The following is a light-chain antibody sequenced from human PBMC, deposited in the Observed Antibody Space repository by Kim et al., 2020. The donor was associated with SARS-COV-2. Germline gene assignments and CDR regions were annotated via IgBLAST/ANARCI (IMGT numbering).Light chain of an antibody. CDR2: GAS. J-gene: IGKJ5*01. CDR1: QTVSSN. CDR3: QQYNNWPPGHIT. V-gene: IGKV3-15*01. Sequence: EIVMTQSPATLSVSPGERATLSCRASQTVSSNLAWYQQKPGQAPRLLIYGASTRATGVPARFSGSGSGTEFTLTISSLQSEDFAVYSCQQYNNWPPGHITFGQGTRLEIK.